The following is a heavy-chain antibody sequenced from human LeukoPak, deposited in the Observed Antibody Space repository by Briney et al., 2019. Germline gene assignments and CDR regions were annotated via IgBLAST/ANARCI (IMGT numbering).Heavy chain of an antibody. Sequence: GGSLRLSFTASGFAFSNFWMHWVRHAPGKGLVWVSRIKTDGSATNYADSVKGRFTISRDNAKNTLYLQINSLRAEDTAVYYCLRDRDYWGQGTLVTVSS. J-gene: IGHJ4*02. CDR3: LRDRDY. V-gene: IGHV3-74*01. CDR1: GFAFSNFW. CDR2: IKTDGSAT.